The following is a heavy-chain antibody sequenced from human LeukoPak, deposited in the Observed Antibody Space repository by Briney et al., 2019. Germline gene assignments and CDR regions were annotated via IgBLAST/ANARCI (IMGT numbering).Heavy chain of an antibody. CDR2: TYYSGST. V-gene: IGHV4-39*01. Sequence: SETLSLTCAVSGGSIRSSSYYWGWIRQPPGKGLEWIGSTYYSGSTYYNPSLESRVTISVDTSKNQFSLKLSSVTAADMAVYYCASAGSYWVDYWGQGTLVAVS. CDR3: ASAGSYWVDY. CDR1: GGSIRSSSYY. D-gene: IGHD3-10*01. J-gene: IGHJ4*02.